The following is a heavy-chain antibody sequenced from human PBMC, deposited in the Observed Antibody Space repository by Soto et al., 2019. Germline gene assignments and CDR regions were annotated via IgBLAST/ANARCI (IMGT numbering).Heavy chain of an antibody. J-gene: IGHJ4*02. CDR1: GFTFDDYA. CDR3: AKGASTTVFAFNDY. CDR2: ISWNSGNL. D-gene: IGHD4-17*01. Sequence: EVQLLESGGGLVQPGRSLRLSCAASGFTFDDYAMHWFRQGPGKGLEWVSSISWNSGNLGYADSVKGRFTISRDNAKNSLYLQMNSLRGEDTALYYCAKGASTTVFAFNDYWGQGTLVTVSS. V-gene: IGHV3-9*01.